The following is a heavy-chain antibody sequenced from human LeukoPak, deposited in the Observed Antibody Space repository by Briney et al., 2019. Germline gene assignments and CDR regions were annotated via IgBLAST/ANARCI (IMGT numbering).Heavy chain of an antibody. V-gene: IGHV3-30*02. CDR1: GFSFSRFG. J-gene: IGHJ4*02. CDR3: AKVPHSWGLFDS. Sequence: QPGGFLRLSCAASGFSFSRFGLHWVRQAPGKGLEWVAFIRDNGSIRYYADFVKGRFTVSRDNSKNTLSLQMDSLRTEDTALYYCAKVPHSWGLFDSWGQGTLVTVSS. D-gene: IGHD3-16*01. CDR2: IRDNGSIR.